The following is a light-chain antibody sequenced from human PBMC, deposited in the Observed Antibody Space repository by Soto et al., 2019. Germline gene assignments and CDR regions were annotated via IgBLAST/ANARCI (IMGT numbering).Light chain of an antibody. CDR1: QAISSS. Sequence: DIQLTQYPSFLSASVGDRVTITCRASQAISSSLAWYQHNPGKAPKLLIYAASTLQNGVPSSFRGSGSGTEFTLTISRLQPEDFATYYCQHLNDYRYTFGQGTKVEIK. V-gene: IGKV1-9*01. J-gene: IGKJ2*01. CDR3: QHLNDYRYT. CDR2: AAS.